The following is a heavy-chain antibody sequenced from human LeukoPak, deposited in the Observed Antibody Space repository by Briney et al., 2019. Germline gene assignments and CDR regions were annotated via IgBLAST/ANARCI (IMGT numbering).Heavy chain of an antibody. CDR3: ARGLYYDSSGYSWGVDF. J-gene: IGHJ4*02. Sequence: GGSLRLSCAASGFTFSSYEMNWVRQAPGKGLEWVSYISSSGSTIYYADSVKGRFTISRDNAKNSLYLQMNSLRAEDTAVYYCARGLYYDSSGYSWGVDFWGQGTQVTVSS. CDR1: GFTFSSYE. V-gene: IGHV3-48*03. D-gene: IGHD3-22*01. CDR2: ISSSGSTI.